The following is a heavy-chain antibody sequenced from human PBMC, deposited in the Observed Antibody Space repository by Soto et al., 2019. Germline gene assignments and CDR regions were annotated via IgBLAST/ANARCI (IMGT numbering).Heavy chain of an antibody. CDR3: ASLQLPRAYYYYYGMDV. Sequence: SETLSLTCAVYGGSFSGYYWSWIRQPPGKGLEWIGEINHSGSTNYNPSLESRVTISVDTSKNQFSLKLSSVTAADTAVYYCASLQLPRAYYYYYGMDVWGQGTTVTVSS. V-gene: IGHV4-34*01. D-gene: IGHD2-2*01. CDR2: INHSGST. J-gene: IGHJ6*02. CDR1: GGSFSGYY.